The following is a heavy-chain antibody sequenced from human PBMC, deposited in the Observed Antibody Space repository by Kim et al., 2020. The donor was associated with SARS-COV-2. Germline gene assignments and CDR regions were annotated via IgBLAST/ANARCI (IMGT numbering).Heavy chain of an antibody. CDR3: AKAPWGYYYGMDV. Sequence: YADSVKGRFTISRDNSKNTLYLQMNSLRAEDTAVYYCAKAPWGYYYGMDVWGQGTTVTVSS. V-gene: IGHV3-23*01. D-gene: IGHD3-16*01. J-gene: IGHJ6*02.